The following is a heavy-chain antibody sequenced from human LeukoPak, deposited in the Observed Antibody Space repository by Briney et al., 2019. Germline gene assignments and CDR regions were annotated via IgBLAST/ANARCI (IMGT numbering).Heavy chain of an antibody. CDR2: IYYSGST. CDR1: GGSISSGGYY. CDR3: ASGYDSSGYFY. Sequence: PSETLSLTCTVSGGSISSGGYYWSWIRQHPGKGLEWIGCIYYSGSTYYNPSLKSRVTISVDTSKNQFSLKLSSVTAADTAVYYCASGYDSSGYFYWGQGTLVTVSS. V-gene: IGHV4-31*03. D-gene: IGHD3-22*01. J-gene: IGHJ4*02.